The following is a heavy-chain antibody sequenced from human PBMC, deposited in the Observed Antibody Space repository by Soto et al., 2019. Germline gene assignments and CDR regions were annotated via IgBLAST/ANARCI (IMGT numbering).Heavy chain of an antibody. CDR3: AEEEGISWYKFPNPFDY. V-gene: IGHV3-23*01. Sequence: GGSLRLSCAASGFTFSSYAMSWVRQAPGKGLEWVSAISGSGGSTYYADSVKGRFTISRDNFKNTLYLQMNSLRAEDTGVYYCAEEEGISWYKFPNPFDYWGQGTLVTVSS. CDR1: GFTFSSYA. J-gene: IGHJ4*02. D-gene: IGHD6-13*01. CDR2: ISGSGGST.